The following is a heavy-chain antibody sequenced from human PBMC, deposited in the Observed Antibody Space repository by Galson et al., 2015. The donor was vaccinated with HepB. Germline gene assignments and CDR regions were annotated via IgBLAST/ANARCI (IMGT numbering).Heavy chain of an antibody. CDR3: ARHPGRGSVGYAFDL. V-gene: IGHV4-59*08. CDR2: IYYNGDT. Sequence: LSLTCSVSHGSINNYYWSWIRQSPGNRLGWIGYIYYNGDTTYNPSLGYRVGMSVDTSVNQVSLWLTSVTAADTAVYYCARHPGRGSVGYAFDLWGQGTLVTVSA. J-gene: IGHJ4*02. CDR1: HGSINNYY. D-gene: IGHD5-12*01.